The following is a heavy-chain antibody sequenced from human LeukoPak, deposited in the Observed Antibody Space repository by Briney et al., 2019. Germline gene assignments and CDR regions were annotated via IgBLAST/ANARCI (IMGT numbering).Heavy chain of an antibody. Sequence: SVKVSCKASGGTFSSYAISWVRQAPGQGLEWMGRTIPILGIANYAQKFQGRATITADKSTSTAYMELSSLRSEDTAVYYCARNLYYYDSSGYPVQHWGQGTLVTVSS. CDR3: ARNLYYYDSSGYPVQH. CDR1: GGTFSSYA. V-gene: IGHV1-69*04. D-gene: IGHD3-22*01. J-gene: IGHJ1*01. CDR2: TIPILGIA.